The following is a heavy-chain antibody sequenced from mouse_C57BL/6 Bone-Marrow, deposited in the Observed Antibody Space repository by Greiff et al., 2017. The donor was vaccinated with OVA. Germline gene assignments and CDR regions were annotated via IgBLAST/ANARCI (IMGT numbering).Heavy chain of an antibody. Sequence: EVQVVESGAELVRPGASVKLSCTASGFNIKDDYMHWVKQRPEQGLEWIGWIDPENGDTEYASKFQGKATITADTSSNTAYLQLSSLTSEDTAVYYCTIPFYYGSSLYAMDYWGQGTSVTVSS. V-gene: IGHV14-4*01. CDR2: IDPENGDT. CDR3: TIPFYYGSSLYAMDY. J-gene: IGHJ4*01. D-gene: IGHD1-1*01. CDR1: GFNIKDDY.